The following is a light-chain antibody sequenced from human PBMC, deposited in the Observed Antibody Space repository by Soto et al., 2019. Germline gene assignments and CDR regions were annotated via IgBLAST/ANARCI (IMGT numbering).Light chain of an antibody. CDR1: SGDVGAYNF. J-gene: IGLJ1*01. CDR3: SSYAGSENFV. Sequence: QSVLTQPASVSGSPGQSITISCTGTSGDVGAYNFVSWYQQHPGKAPKLIVYHVSDRPSGFSSRFSGSKSGNSASLNISGIHAADEADYYCSSYAGSENFVFGTGTKVTVL. V-gene: IGLV2-14*03. CDR2: HVS.